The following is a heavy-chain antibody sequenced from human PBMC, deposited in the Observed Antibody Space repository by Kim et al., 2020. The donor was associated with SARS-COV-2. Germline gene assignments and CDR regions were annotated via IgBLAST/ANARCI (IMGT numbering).Heavy chain of an antibody. Sequence: GGSLRLSCGVSGFIFRSCAMNWVRQAPGKGLEWVSAITGSGERTYYADSVKGRFTISRYNSENTLYLQMNSLRADDTAVYYCVKEVGFGAGSQIDYWGQG. D-gene: IGHD3-10*01. CDR1: GFIFRSCA. V-gene: IGHV3-23*01. CDR3: VKEVGFGAGSQIDY. CDR2: ITGSGERT. J-gene: IGHJ4*02.